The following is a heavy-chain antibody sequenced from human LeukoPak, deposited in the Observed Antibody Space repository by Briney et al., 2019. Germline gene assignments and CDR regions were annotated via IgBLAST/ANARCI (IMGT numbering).Heavy chain of an antibody. CDR1: GDSVSSNSAA. CDR2: TYYRSKWYN. J-gene: IGHJ5*02. D-gene: IGHD5-18*01. CDR3: ARGGDSYGAPGWFDP. Sequence: SQTLSLTCAISGDSVSSNSAAWNWIRQSPSRGLEWLGRTYYRSKWYNEYAISVKSRITINPDTSKNQFSLKLSSVTAADTAVYYCARGGDSYGAPGWFDPWGQGTLVTVSS. V-gene: IGHV6-1*01.